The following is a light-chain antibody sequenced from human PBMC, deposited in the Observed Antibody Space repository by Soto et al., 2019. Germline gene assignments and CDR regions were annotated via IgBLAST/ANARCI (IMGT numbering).Light chain of an antibody. Sequence: DTQMTQSPSTLYGSIGERVTITCRASRSISNWVAWYQQKPGKAPKLLISDASDLERGVPSRFSGSGSGTEFTLTISSLQPDDFATYYCQQYDSYSWTFGQGTQVDIK. CDR1: RSISNW. J-gene: IGKJ1*01. CDR3: QQYDSYSWT. V-gene: IGKV1-5*01. CDR2: DAS.